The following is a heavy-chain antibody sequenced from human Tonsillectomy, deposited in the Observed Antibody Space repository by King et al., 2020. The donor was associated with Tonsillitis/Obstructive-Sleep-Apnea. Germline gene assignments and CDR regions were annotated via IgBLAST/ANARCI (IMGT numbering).Heavy chain of an antibody. D-gene: IGHD4-23*01. CDR2: ISYDGSNK. CDR3: AKASLWRTVVSFFDY. J-gene: IGHJ4*02. V-gene: IGHV3-30*18. CDR1: GFTFSSYG. Sequence: VQLVQSGGGVVQPGWSLRLSCAASGFTFSSYGMHWVRQAPGKGLEWVAVISYDGSNKYYADSVKGRFTISRDNSKNTLYLQLNSLRAEDTAVYYCAKASLWRTVVSFFDYWGQGTLVTVSS.